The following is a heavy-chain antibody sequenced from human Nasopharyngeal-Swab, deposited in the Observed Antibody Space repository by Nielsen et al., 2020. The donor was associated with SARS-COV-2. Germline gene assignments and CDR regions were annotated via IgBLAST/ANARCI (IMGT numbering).Heavy chain of an antibody. CDR1: GFMFSRHG. V-gene: IGHV3-30*18. CDR2: LSHDRTDK. Sequence: GEPLKISCAASGFMFSRHGMHWVRQAPGKALEWLAILSHDRTDKYYADSVKGRFTVSRDNSKNTLYLQMDNLRTDDTAIYYCAKERTVAGPQGGFDFWGQGTLVTVSS. D-gene: IGHD6-19*01. CDR3: AKERTVAGPQGGFDF. J-gene: IGHJ4*02.